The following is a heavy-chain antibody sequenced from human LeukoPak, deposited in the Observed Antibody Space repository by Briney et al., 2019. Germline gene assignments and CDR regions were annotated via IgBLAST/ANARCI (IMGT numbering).Heavy chain of an antibody. Sequence: SETLSLTCAVYGGSFSGYYWSWIRQPPGKGLEWIGEINHSGSTNYNPSLKSRVTISVDTSKNQFSLKLSSVTAADTAVYYCARVRGAVAGRYYFDYWGQGTLVTVSS. J-gene: IGHJ4*02. CDR2: INHSGST. CDR1: GGSFSGYY. V-gene: IGHV4-34*01. CDR3: ARVRGAVAGRYYFDY. D-gene: IGHD6-19*01.